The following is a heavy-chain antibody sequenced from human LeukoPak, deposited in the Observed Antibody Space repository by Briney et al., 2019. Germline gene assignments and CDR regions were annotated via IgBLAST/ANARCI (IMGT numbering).Heavy chain of an antibody. CDR1: GFTFSSYA. J-gene: IGHJ4*02. Sequence: GGSLRLSCAASGFTFSSYAMSWVRRAPGKGLEWVSAISGSGGSTYYADSVKGRFTISRDNSKNTLYLQMNSLRAEDTAVYYCAKAPTATVTGGYWGQGTLVTVSS. V-gene: IGHV3-23*01. CDR2: ISGSGGST. D-gene: IGHD4-17*01. CDR3: AKAPTATVTGGY.